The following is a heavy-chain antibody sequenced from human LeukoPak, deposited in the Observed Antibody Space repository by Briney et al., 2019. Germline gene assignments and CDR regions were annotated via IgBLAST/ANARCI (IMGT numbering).Heavy chain of an antibody. CDR1: GYTFTSYG. CDR2: ISAYNGNT. Sequence: GASVKVSCKASGYTFTSYGISWVRQATGQGLEWMGWISAYNGNTNYAQKLQGRVTMTTDTSTSTAYMELRSLRSGDTAVYYCPRGITMIGEDWFDPWGQGTLVTVSS. V-gene: IGHV1-18*01. CDR3: PRGITMIGEDWFDP. D-gene: IGHD3-22*01. J-gene: IGHJ5*02.